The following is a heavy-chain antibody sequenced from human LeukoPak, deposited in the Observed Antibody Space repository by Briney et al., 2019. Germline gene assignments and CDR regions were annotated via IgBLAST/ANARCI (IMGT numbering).Heavy chain of an antibody. D-gene: IGHD2-15*01. CDR2: ISYDGSNK. Sequence: GGSLRLSCGASGFTFSSYGMHWVRQAPGKGLEWVAVISYDGSNKYYADSVKGRFTISRDNSKNTLYLQMNSLRAEDTAVYYCAKDRVKLLGTNTPTDYWGQGTLVTVSS. V-gene: IGHV3-30*18. J-gene: IGHJ4*02. CDR3: AKDRVKLLGTNTPTDY. CDR1: GFTFSSYG.